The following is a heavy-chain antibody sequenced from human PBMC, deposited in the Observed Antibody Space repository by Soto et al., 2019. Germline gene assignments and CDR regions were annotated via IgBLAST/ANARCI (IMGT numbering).Heavy chain of an antibody. CDR3: ARGTYYYDSSGYPDAFDI. CDR2: IYFSGST. Sequence: SETLSLTCTVSGGSISSGRYYWSWIRQHPGKGLEWIGYIYFSGSTFYNPSLKSRVTISVDTSKNQFSLKLSSVAAAGTAVYYCARGTYYYDSSGYPDAFDIWGQGTMVTVSS. CDR1: GGSISSGRYY. D-gene: IGHD3-22*01. V-gene: IGHV4-31*03. J-gene: IGHJ3*02.